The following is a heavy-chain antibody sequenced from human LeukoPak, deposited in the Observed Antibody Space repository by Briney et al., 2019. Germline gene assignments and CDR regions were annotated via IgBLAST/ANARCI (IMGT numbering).Heavy chain of an antibody. D-gene: IGHD2-15*01. CDR1: GVSIRSHY. V-gene: IGHV4-59*11. Sequence: PSDTLSLTCTVSGVSIRSHYWIWIRQPPGKGLEWVGDISYSGSPNYNPALKSRVTISVDTYKNQSSLRLTSVTAADTAVYYCARDGEGDEGWDYWGQGTVVTVS. CDR2: ISYSGSP. CDR3: ARDGEGDEGWDY. J-gene: IGHJ4*02.